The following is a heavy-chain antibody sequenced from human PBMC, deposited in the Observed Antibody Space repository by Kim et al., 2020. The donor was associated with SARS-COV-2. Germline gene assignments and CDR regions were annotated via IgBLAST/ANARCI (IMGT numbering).Heavy chain of an antibody. CDR2: ISSSGSTI. CDR1: GFTFSSYE. CDR3: ATLADIAPAGDY. J-gene: IGHJ4*02. V-gene: IGHV3-48*03. Sequence: GGSLRLSCAASGFTFSSYEMNWVRQAPGKGLEWVSYISSSGSTIYYADSVKGRFTISRDNAKNSLYLQMNSLRAEDTAVYYCATLADIAPAGDYWGQGTLVTVSS. D-gene: IGHD6-13*01.